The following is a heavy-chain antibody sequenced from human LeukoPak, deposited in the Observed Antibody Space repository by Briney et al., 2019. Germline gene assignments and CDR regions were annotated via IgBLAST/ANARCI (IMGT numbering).Heavy chain of an antibody. CDR1: GYIFTASY. CDR3: ARGDCSGVSCYSVDS. D-gene: IGHD2-15*01. Sequence: GASVKVFCKASGYIFTASYIHWVRQAPRQGLEWMGWINPNIGGTSFAKKFQGRVTLTRNTSITTTYLELTGLRSDDTAVYFCARGDCSGVSCYSVDSWGQGTLVTVSS. CDR2: INPNIGGT. V-gene: IGHV1-2*02. J-gene: IGHJ4*02.